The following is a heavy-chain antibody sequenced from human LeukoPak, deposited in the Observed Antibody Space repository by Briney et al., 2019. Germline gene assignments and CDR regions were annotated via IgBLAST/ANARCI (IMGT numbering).Heavy chain of an antibody. CDR2: IYYSGST. CDR1: GGSISSYY. CDR3: ATLQRDWPVDY. J-gene: IGHJ4*01. Sequence: SETLSLTCTVSGGSISSYYWSWIRQPPGKGLEWIGYIYYSGSTNYNPSLKSRVTMSIDTSKNQFSLRLTSVIAADTAFYYCATLQRDWPVDYWGHGTLVTVSS. V-gene: IGHV4-59*12. D-gene: IGHD1-1*01.